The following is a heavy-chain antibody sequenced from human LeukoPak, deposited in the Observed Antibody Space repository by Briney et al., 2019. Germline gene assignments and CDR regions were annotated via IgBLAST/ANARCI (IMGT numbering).Heavy chain of an antibody. CDR3: ASSQAGTAAGIVYGMDV. Sequence: GGSLRLSCAASGFTFSTYGMHWVRQAPGKGLEWVVVISYDGSNKFYADSVRGRFTISRDNSKNTMYLQMSGLRPEDTAVYYCASSQAGTAAGIVYGMDVWGQGTTVTVSS. CDR2: ISYDGSNK. V-gene: IGHV3-30*03. D-gene: IGHD6-13*01. J-gene: IGHJ6*02. CDR1: GFTFSTYG.